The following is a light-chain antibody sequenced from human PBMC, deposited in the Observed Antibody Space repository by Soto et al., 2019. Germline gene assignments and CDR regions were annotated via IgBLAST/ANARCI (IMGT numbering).Light chain of an antibody. Sequence: DIQLTQSPSFLSASVGDRVTITCRASQGISSYLAWYQQKPGKAPKLLIYAASTLQSGVPSRFSGSGSGTEFTLTISSLQPEDFATYFCQQLNSYTWGLTFGVGTKVDIK. CDR1: QGISSY. CDR3: QQLNSYTWGLT. J-gene: IGKJ4*01. V-gene: IGKV1-9*01. CDR2: AAS.